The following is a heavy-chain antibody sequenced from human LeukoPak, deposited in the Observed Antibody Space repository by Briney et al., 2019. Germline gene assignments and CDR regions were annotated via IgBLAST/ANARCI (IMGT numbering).Heavy chain of an antibody. J-gene: IGHJ5*02. Sequence: GGSLRLSCAASGFTFNSYWMTWVRQAPGKGLEWVANLNPDGSHKFYADSVKGRFTISRDNAENSVFLQVNSLRAEDTAFYYCARDAYDDSSESWGQGTLVTVSS. CDR2: LNPDGSHK. D-gene: IGHD3-3*01. V-gene: IGHV3-7*01. CDR3: ARDAYDDSSES. CDR1: GFTFNSYW.